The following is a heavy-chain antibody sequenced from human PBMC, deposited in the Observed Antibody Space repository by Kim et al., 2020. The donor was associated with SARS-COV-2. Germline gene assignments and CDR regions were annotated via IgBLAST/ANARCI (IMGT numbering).Heavy chain of an antibody. D-gene: IGHD4-17*01. J-gene: IGHJ6*02. Sequence: SETLSLTCTVSGGSISSYYWSWIRQPPGKGLEWIGYIYYSGSTNYNPSLKSRVTISVDTSKNQFSLKLSSVTAADTAVYYCARYGDPTVYYYYGMDVWGQGTTVTVSS. CDR1: GGSISSYY. CDR2: IYYSGST. V-gene: IGHV4-59*01. CDR3: ARYGDPTVYYYYGMDV.